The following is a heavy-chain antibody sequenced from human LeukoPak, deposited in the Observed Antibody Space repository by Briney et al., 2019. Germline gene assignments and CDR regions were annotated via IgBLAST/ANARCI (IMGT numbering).Heavy chain of an antibody. CDR2: IYHSGST. D-gene: IGHD6-13*01. CDR1: GGSISSGGYY. CDR3: ARDQGIAAAGLDAFDI. J-gene: IGHJ3*02. V-gene: IGHV4-30-2*01. Sequence: TLSLTCTVSGGSISSGGYYWSWIRQPPGKGLEWIGYIYHSGSTYYNPSLKSRVTISVDRSKNQFSLKLSSVTATDTAVYYCARDQGIAAAGLDAFDIWGQGTMVTVSS.